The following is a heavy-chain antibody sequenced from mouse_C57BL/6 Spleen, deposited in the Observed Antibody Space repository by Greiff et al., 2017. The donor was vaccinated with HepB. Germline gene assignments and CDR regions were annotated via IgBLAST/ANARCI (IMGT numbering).Heavy chain of an antibody. Sequence: EVHLVESEGGLVQPGSSMKLSCTASGFTFSDYYMAWVRQVPEKGLEWVANINYDGSSTYYLDSLKSRFIISRDNAKNILYLQMSSLKSEDTATYYCARGVGPDYYGSSYGYFDVWGTGTTVTVSS. CDR3: ARGVGPDYYGSSYGYFDV. V-gene: IGHV5-16*01. CDR2: INYDGSST. CDR1: GFTFSDYY. J-gene: IGHJ1*03. D-gene: IGHD1-1*01.